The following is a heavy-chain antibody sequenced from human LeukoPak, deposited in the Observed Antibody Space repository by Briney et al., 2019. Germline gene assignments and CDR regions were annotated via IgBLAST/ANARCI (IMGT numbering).Heavy chain of an antibody. V-gene: IGHV3-23*01. CDR2: ISDSGGST. CDR1: GFTFSSYA. J-gene: IGHJ4*02. CDR3: AKNPQKKLLWFGELLSGYFDY. D-gene: IGHD3-10*01. Sequence: GGSLRLSCAASGFTFSSYAMSWVRQAPGKGLEWVSAISDSGGSTYYADSVKGRFTISRDNSKNTLYLQMNSLRAEDTAVYYCAKNPQKKLLWFGELLSGYFDYWGQGTLVTVSS.